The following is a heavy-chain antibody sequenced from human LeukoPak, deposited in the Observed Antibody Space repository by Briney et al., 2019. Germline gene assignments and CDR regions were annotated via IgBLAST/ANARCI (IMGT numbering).Heavy chain of an antibody. J-gene: IGHJ3*02. D-gene: IGHD6-19*01. CDR2: ISPSGGIT. V-gene: IGHV3-23*01. CDR1: GFTFSSHG. CDR3: ARGKAAVSGDTFDI. Sequence: PGGSLRLSCAASGFTFSSHGMNWVRQAPGKGLEWVSGISPSGGITYYTDSVKGRFTISRDNSKNTQSLQMNSLRAEDTAVYYCARGKAAVSGDTFDIWGQGTMVTVSS.